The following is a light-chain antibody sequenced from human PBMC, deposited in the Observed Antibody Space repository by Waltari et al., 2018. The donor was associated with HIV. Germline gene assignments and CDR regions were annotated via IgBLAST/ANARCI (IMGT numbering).Light chain of an antibody. CDR2: ENN. V-gene: IGLV1-51*02. CDR3: AAWADSLGMA. CDR1: NDY. J-gene: IGLJ2*01. Sequence: QSVLTQPPSVSAAPGQQVTISCSGSNDYVSWYQQFPGTAPKLLIYENNKRPSGIPDRFSGSKSGTSATLGITGLQTGDEADYYCAAWADSLGMAFGGGTKLTVL.